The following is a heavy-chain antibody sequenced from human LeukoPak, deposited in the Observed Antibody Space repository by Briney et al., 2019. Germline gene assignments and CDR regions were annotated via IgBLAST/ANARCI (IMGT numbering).Heavy chain of an antibody. D-gene: IGHD3-22*01. CDR2: IIPIFGTA. CDR1: GGTFSSYA. J-gene: IGHJ4*02. Sequence: SVKVSCKASGGTFSSYAISWVRQAPGQGLEWMGGIIPIFGTANYAQKFQGRVTITTDESTSTAYMELSSLRSEDTAVYYCARWGDYYYDSSGYSGWGQGTLVTVPS. CDR3: ARWGDYYYDSSGYSG. V-gene: IGHV1-69*05.